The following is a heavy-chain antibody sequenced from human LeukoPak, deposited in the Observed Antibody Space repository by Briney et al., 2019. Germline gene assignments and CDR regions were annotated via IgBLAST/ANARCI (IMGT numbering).Heavy chain of an antibody. V-gene: IGHV3-30*04. CDR1: GFTLSNYV. CDR2: ISYDGSNK. Sequence: PGRSLRLSCAASGFTLSNYVMHWVRQAPGKGLEWVAVISYDGSNKYYADSVKGRFTISRDNSKNTLYLQMNSLRAEDTAVYYCARDNGYSGYDVTDYWGQGTLVTVSS. J-gene: IGHJ4*02. D-gene: IGHD5-12*01. CDR3: ARDNGYSGYDVTDY.